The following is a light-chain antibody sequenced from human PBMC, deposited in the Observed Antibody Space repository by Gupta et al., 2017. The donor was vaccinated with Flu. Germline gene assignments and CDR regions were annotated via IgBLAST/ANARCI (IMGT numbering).Light chain of an antibody. CDR3: QTWDSDTCVV. CDR2: RDS. Sequence: SYDVTQPPSVSVSPGRTATITCSGAKLGDKYACWYQHKAGPSPVVLTYRDSRRPSGIPGRFSGSNSGNTATLNISGTQAIEEAAYYCQTWDSDTCVVFGGGTKLTVL. CDR1: KLGDKY. J-gene: IGLJ2*01. V-gene: IGLV3-1*01.